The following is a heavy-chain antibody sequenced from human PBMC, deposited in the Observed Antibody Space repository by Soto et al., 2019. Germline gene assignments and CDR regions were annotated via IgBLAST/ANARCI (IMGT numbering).Heavy chain of an antibody. V-gene: IGHV3-30-3*01. CDR3: ARDWGSSGWYRGGDY. Sequence: QVQLVESGGGVVQPGRSLRLSCAASGFTFSPYAMHWVRQAPGKGLEWVAVTSYDGGNKFYADSVKGRFTISRDNYKNTLYLQMNSLKPEDTAVYYCARDWGSSGWYRGGDYWGQGTLVTVSS. J-gene: IGHJ4*02. CDR2: TSYDGGNK. D-gene: IGHD6-19*01. CDR1: GFTFSPYA.